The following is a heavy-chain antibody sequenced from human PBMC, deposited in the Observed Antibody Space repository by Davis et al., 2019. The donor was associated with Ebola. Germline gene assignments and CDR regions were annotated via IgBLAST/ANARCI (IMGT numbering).Heavy chain of an antibody. J-gene: IGHJ4*02. Sequence: PGGSLRLSCAASGFTFSSYWMSWVRQAPGKGLEWVAVIWYDGSNKYYADSVKGRFTISRDNAKNSLYLQMNSLRAEDTAVYYCASPSGYATPGDYWGQGTLVTVSS. CDR1: GFTFSSYW. D-gene: IGHD5-12*01. V-gene: IGHV3-33*08. CDR2: IWYDGSNK. CDR3: ASPSGYATPGDY.